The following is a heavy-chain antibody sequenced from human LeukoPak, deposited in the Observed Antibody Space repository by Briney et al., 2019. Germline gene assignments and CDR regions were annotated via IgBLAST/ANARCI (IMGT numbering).Heavy chain of an antibody. Sequence: PGGSLRLPCAASGFTFSSYSMNWVRQAPGKGLEWVSPISSRNTYIYYADSVKGRFTISRDNAKNSLYLQMSSLRAEDTAVYYCARELSGDLNYWGQGTLVTVSS. CDR3: ARELSGDLNY. CDR2: ISSRNTYI. J-gene: IGHJ4*02. D-gene: IGHD3-3*01. CDR1: GFTFSSYS. V-gene: IGHV3-21*01.